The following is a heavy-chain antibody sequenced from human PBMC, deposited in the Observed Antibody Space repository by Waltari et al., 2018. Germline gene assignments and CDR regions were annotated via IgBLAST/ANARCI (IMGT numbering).Heavy chain of an antibody. CDR3: ARGGYYGSGSGFWFDP. J-gene: IGHJ5*02. D-gene: IGHD3-10*01. Sequence: QVQLQQWGAGLLKPSETLSLTCAVYGGSFSGYYWSWIRQPPGKGLEWIGEINHSGSTNYNPSLKSGVTISVDTSKNQFSLKLSSVTAADTAVYYCARGGYYGSGSGFWFDPWGQGTLVTVSS. CDR1: GGSFSGYY. CDR2: INHSGST. V-gene: IGHV4-34*01.